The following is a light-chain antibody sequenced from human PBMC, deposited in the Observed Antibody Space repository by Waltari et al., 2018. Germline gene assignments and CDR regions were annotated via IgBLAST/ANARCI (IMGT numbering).Light chain of an antibody. CDR1: NSNIGSNS. V-gene: IGLV1-44*01. J-gene: IGLJ3*02. CDR2: NNN. CDR3: AVWDDDLGGV. Sequence: QSVLTQPPSVSGTPGQRVTISCSGSNSNIGSNSVNWYQQLPGTAPKLLIYNNNQGPSGVPDRFSASKSGPSASLAITGLQSEDEADYYCAVWDDDLGGVFGGGTKLTVL.